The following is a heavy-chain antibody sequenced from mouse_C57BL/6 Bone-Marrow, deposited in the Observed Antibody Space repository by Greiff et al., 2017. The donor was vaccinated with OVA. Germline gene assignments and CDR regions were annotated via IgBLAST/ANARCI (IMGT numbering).Heavy chain of an antibody. CDR2: ILPGSGST. CDR3: ARSGDYDPWFAY. D-gene: IGHD2-4*01. Sequence: VQLQQSGAELMKPGASVKLSCKATGYTFTGYWIEWVKQRPGHGLEWIGEILPGSGSTNYNEKFKGKATLTADTSSNTAYMQLSSLTTDDSAIYSCARSGDYDPWFAYWGQGTLVTVSA. CDR1: GYTFTGYW. J-gene: IGHJ3*01. V-gene: IGHV1-9*01.